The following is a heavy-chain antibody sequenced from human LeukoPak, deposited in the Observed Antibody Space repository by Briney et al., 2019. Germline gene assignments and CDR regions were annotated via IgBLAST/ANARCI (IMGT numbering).Heavy chain of an antibody. CDR1: GGTFSSYA. J-gene: IGHJ4*02. D-gene: IGHD2-2*01. Sequence: GASVKVSCKASGGTFSSYAISWVRHAPGQGLEWMGGIIPIFGTANYAQKFQGRVTITADKSTSTAYMELSSLRSKDTAVYYCARDRGVRSTSCYADYWGQGTLVTVSS. V-gene: IGHV1-69*06. CDR3: ARDRGVRSTSCYADY. CDR2: IIPIFGTA.